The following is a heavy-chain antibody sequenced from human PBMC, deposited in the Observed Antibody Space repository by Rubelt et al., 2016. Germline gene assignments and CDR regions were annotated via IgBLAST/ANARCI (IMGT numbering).Heavy chain of an antibody. J-gene: IGHJ4*02. Sequence: PGEGLEWIGIMSYSGNTNYNPSLKSRVTMSVDTSKNQFSLKLSSVTAADTAVYYCARDLGRSGYASCSDYWGRGTLVTVSS. V-gene: IGHV4-59*01. D-gene: IGHD5-12*01. CDR2: MSYSGNT. CDR3: ARDLGRSGYASCSDY.